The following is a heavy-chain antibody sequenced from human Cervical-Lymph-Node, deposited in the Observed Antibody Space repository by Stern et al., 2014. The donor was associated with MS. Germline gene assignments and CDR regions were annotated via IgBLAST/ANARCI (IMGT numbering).Heavy chain of an antibody. CDR1: GYTFTSYY. CDR2: IKPSGGST. D-gene: IGHD6-19*01. V-gene: IGHV1-46*01. Sequence: QVQLQQSGAEVKKPGASVKVSCKASGYTFTSYYMHWVRQAPGQGLEWMGIIKPSGGSTSYAQKLQGRVTMTRDTSTRTVYMELSSLRSEDTAVYYCAREVAGHRLGMMDVWGQGTTVTVSS. J-gene: IGHJ6*02. CDR3: AREVAGHRLGMMDV.